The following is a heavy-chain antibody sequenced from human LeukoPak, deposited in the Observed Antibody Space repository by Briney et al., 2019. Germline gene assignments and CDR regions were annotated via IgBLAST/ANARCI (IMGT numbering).Heavy chain of an antibody. V-gene: IGHV1-18*01. CDR3: ARVPGIAAAGNKNLKGPSNWFDP. CDR1: GHTFTSYG. CDR2: INPYNGNT. Sequence: GASVKVSCKASGHTFTSYGINWLRQAPGQGLEWMGWINPYNGNTNYAQKLQGRVTMTTDTSTSTAYMELRSLRSDDTAVYYCARVPGIAAAGNKNLKGPSNWFDPWGQGTLVTVSS. J-gene: IGHJ5*02. D-gene: IGHD6-13*01.